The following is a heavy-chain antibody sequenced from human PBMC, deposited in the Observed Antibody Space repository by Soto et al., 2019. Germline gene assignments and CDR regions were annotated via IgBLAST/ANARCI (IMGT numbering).Heavy chain of an antibody. V-gene: IGHV3-23*01. J-gene: IGHJ3*01. D-gene: IGHD3-16*01. CDR1: DSTIRRYA. CDR2: ITGNSARI. Sequence: PGGSLRLSCAASDSTIRRYAMSWVRQALGKGLEWVSGITGNSARIYYADSVKGRFSISRDNSKNTLYLQMDTLRAEDTAVYYCAKNGDFDYDAFDVWGQGTVVTVSS. CDR3: AKNGDFDYDAFDV.